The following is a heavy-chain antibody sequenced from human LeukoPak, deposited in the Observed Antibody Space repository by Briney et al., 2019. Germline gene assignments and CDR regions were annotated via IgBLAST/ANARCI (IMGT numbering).Heavy chain of an antibody. Sequence: ASVKVSCKASGYTFTGYYMHWVRQAPGQGLEWMGWINPNSGGTNYAQKFQGRVTMTRDTSISTAYMELSRLRSDDTAVYYCASPFFPRITMVRGENLYFDYWGQGTLVTVSS. V-gene: IGHV1-2*02. CDR3: ASPFFPRITMVRGENLYFDY. CDR2: INPNSGGT. CDR1: GYTFTGYY. D-gene: IGHD3-10*01. J-gene: IGHJ4*02.